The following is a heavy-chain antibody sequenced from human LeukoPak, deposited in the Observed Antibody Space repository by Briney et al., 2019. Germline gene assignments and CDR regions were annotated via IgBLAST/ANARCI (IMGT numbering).Heavy chain of an antibody. Sequence: GGSLRLSCAASGFTVSSNYMSWVRQAPGKGLEWVSVIYSGGSTYYADSVKGRFTISRDNSKNTLYLQMNSLRGEDTAVYYCAKKGSGLTGTTVGLDYWGQGTLVTVSS. D-gene: IGHD1-20*01. J-gene: IGHJ4*02. CDR1: GFTVSSNY. V-gene: IGHV3-53*01. CDR2: IYSGGST. CDR3: AKKGSGLTGTTVGLDY.